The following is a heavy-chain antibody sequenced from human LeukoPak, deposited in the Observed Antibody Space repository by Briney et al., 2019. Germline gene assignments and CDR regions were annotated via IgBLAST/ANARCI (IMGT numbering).Heavy chain of an antibody. CDR2: IWYDGSNK. J-gene: IGHJ4*02. CDR1: GFTFSSYG. CDR3: ARGMATLDY. V-gene: IGHV3-33*01. Sequence: GRSLRLSCAASGFTFSSYGMHWVRQAPGKGLEWVAVIWYDGSNKYYADSVKGRFTISRDNSKNTLYLQMNSLRAEDTVVYYCARGMATLDYWGQGSLVTVSS. D-gene: IGHD5-24*01.